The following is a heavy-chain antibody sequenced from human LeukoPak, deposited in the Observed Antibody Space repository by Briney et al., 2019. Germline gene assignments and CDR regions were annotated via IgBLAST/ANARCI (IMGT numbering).Heavy chain of an antibody. D-gene: IGHD6-13*01. V-gene: IGHV3-30*02. CDR3: AKDRTTGYSSSWIFDY. CDR1: GFTFSSYG. J-gene: IGHJ4*02. CDR2: IRYDGSNK. Sequence: GGSLRLSRAASGFTFSSYGMHWVRQAPGKGLEWVAFIRYDGSNKYYADSVKGRFTISRDNPKNTLYLQMNSLRAEDTAVYYCAKDRTTGYSSSWIFDYWGQGTLLTVSS.